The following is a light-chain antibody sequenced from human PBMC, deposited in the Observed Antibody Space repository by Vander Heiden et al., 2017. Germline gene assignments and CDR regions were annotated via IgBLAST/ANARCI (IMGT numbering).Light chain of an antibody. CDR2: AAS. J-gene: IGKJ2*03. CDR1: QSISSY. CDR3: QQSDSTSYS. Sequence: IQMTQSPSSLSASVGDRVTITCRASQSISSYLNWYQQKPGKAPKPLIYAASSLQSGVPSRFSGSGSGTDFTLTISRLQPEDFATYYCQQSDSTSYSFGQGTKLXIK. V-gene: IGKV1-39*01.